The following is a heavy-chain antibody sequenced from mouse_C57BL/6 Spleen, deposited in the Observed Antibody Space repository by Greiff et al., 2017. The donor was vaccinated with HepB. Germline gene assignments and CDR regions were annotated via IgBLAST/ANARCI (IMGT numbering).Heavy chain of an antibody. CDR2: IDPENGDT. CDR3: TRLYWYFDV. J-gene: IGHJ1*03. V-gene: IGHV14-4*01. Sequence: VQLKQSGAELVRPGASVKLSCTASGFNIKDDYMHWVKQRPEQGLEWIGWIDPENGDTEYASKFQGKATITADTSSNTAYLQLSSLTSEDTAVYYCTRLYWYFDVWGTGTTVTVSS. CDR1: GFNIKDDY.